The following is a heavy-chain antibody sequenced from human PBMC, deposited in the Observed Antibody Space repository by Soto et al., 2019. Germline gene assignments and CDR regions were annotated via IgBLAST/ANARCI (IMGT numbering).Heavy chain of an antibody. D-gene: IGHD2-2*01. CDR3: AREGVVPNGMDV. CDR2: IWYDGSNK. CDR1: GFTFSSYG. V-gene: IGHV3-33*01. Sequence: QVQLVESGGGVVQPGRSLRLSCAASGFTFSSYGMHWVRQASGKGLEWVAVIWYDGSNKYYADSVKGRFTISRDNSKNTLYLQMNSLRAEDTAVYYCAREGVVPNGMDVWGQGTTVTVSS. J-gene: IGHJ6*02.